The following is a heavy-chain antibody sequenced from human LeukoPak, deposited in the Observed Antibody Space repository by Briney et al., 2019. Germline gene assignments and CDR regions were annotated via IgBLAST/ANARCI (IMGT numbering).Heavy chain of an antibody. CDR2: IYYSGST. D-gene: IGHD2-2*01. CDR1: GGSISSYY. Sequence: SETLSLTCTVSGGSISSYYWTWIRQPPGKGLEWIGYIYYSGSTNYNPSLKSRVTISVDTSKNQFSLKLTSVTAADTSVYYCAPHCSSASCPDYWGQGTLVTVSS. CDR3: APHCSSASCPDY. V-gene: IGHV4-59*01. J-gene: IGHJ4*02.